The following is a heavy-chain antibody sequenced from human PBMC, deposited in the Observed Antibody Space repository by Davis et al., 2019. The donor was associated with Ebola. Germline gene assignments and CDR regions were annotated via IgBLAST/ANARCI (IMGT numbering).Heavy chain of an antibody. Sequence: PSETLSLTCTVSGGSISSSSYYWGWIRQPPGKGLEWIGSIYYSGSTYYNPSLKSRVTISVDTSKNQFSLKLSSVTAADTAVYYCARWNGIAARPGGNFDYWGQGTLVTVSS. V-gene: IGHV4-39*01. D-gene: IGHD6-6*01. CDR3: ARWNGIAARPGGNFDY. CDR2: IYYSGST. CDR1: GGSISSSSYY. J-gene: IGHJ4*02.